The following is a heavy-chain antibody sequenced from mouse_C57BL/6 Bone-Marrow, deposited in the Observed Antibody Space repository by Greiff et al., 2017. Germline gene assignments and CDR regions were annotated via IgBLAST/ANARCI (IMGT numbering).Heavy chain of an antibody. D-gene: IGHD3-1*01. J-gene: IGHJ2*01. CDR1: GYTFTSYW. CDR3: TRSNGPYYFDY. Sequence: VQLKESGPVLARPGASVTMSCTTSGYTFTSYWLHWVHQRPGQGLEWIGAISPGNSATSYNQKFKGKAKRTAVTSASTADMELSSMTNEDAAVYYCTRSNGPYYFDYWGQGTTLTVSS. CDR2: ISPGNSAT. V-gene: IGHV1-5*01.